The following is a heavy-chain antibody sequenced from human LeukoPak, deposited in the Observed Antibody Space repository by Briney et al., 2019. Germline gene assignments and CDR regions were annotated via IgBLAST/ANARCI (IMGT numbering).Heavy chain of an antibody. CDR3: ASRMVTRDY. CDR1: GDRFTPYW. CDR2: IYPGNSDT. Sequence: GESLKISCEGSGDRFTPYWITWVRQKPGKGLEWMGIIYPGNSDTKYSPSFQGQITISADKSISTAYLQWSSLKASDTAMYYCASRMVTRDYWGQGTLVTVSS. D-gene: IGHD5-18*01. J-gene: IGHJ4*02. V-gene: IGHV5-51*01.